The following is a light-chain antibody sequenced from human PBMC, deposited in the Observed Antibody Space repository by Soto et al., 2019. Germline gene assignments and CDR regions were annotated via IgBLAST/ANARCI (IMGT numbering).Light chain of an antibody. CDR3: SSYTSSSTVV. J-gene: IGLJ2*01. V-gene: IGLV2-14*02. Sequence: QSVLTQPASVSGSPGQSITISCTGTSSDVGSHKLVSWYQQYPGKAPKLMIYEVSYRPSGVSNRFSGSKSGNTASLTISGLQAEEEAHYYCSSYTSSSTVVFGGGTKVTVL. CDR1: SSDVGSHKL. CDR2: EVS.